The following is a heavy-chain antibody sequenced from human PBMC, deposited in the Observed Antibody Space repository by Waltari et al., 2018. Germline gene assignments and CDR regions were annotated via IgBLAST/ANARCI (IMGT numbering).Heavy chain of an antibody. Sequence: QVQLVESGGGVVQPGESLALSCAASGFSLGNDGVHWLRQVPGKGLEWLAVFWYDGSKQYYADSVRGRSTISRDTSTSTVSLHMNSLRVEDTAVYYCAKDGHLFGCFWYFDFWGRGTLVTVS. D-gene: IGHD2-21*01. CDR3: AKDGHLFGCFWYFDF. CDR2: FWYDGSKQ. CDR1: GFSLGNDG. V-gene: IGHV3-33*06. J-gene: IGHJ2*01.